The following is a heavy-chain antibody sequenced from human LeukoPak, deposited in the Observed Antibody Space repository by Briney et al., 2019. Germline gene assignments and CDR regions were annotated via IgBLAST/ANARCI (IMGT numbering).Heavy chain of an antibody. Sequence: GGSLRLSCAASGFTFSSYAMRWVRQAPGKGLEWVSAISGSGGSTYYADCVKGRFTISRDNSKNTLYLQMNSLRAEDTAVYYCAKGGYSSSWFFDYWGQGTLVTVSS. D-gene: IGHD6-13*01. CDR1: GFTFSSYA. V-gene: IGHV3-23*01. J-gene: IGHJ4*02. CDR2: ISGSGGST. CDR3: AKGGYSSSWFFDY.